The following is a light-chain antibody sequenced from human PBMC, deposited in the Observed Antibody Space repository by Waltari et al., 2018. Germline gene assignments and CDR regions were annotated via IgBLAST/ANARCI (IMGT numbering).Light chain of an antibody. CDR2: RNN. CDR1: SPNIGSNT. Sequence: QSVVTQPPSASGPPGQRVTIACSGRSPNIGSNTVNWYQQFPGRAPKLRIYRNNQRPSGVPDRFSGSKSGTSASLAISGLQSEDEADYYCAAWDNTLSGPSFGGGTKVTVL. J-gene: IGLJ3*02. CDR3: AAWDNTLSGPS. V-gene: IGLV1-44*01.